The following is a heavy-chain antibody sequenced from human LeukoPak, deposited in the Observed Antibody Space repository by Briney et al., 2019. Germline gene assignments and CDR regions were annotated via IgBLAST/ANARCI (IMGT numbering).Heavy chain of an antibody. CDR3: ASAGRRRAASDY. CDR2: INHSGST. Sequence: SETLSLTCAVYGGSFSGYYWSWIRQPPGKGLEWIGEINHSGSTNYNPSLKSRVTISVDTSKNQFSLKLSSVTAADTAVYYCASAGRRRAASDYWGQGTLVTVSS. J-gene: IGHJ4*02. CDR1: GGSFSGYY. V-gene: IGHV4-34*01. D-gene: IGHD2-15*01.